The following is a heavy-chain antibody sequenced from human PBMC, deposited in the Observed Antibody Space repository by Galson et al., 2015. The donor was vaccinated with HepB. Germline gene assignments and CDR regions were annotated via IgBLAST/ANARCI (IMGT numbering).Heavy chain of an antibody. D-gene: IGHD3-10*01. Sequence: SLRLSCAASGFTFSSYGMHWVRQAPGKGLEWVAVISYDGSNKYYADSVKGRFTISRDNSKNTLYLQMNSLRAEDTAVYYCAKSGLLWFGAIDYWGQGTLVTVSS. V-gene: IGHV3-30*18. CDR1: GFTFSSYG. CDR2: ISYDGSNK. CDR3: AKSGLLWFGAIDY. J-gene: IGHJ4*02.